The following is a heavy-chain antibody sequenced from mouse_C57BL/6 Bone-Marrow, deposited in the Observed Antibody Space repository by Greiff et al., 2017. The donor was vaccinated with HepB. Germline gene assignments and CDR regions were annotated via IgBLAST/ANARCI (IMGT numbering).Heavy chain of an antibody. CDR1: GYSITSGYY. Sequence: EVQLQQSGPGLVKPSQSLSLTCSVTGYSITSGYYWNWIRQFPGNKLEWMGYISYDGSNNYNPSLKNRISITRDTSKNQFFLKLNSVTTEDTATYYCARGGPAAYYFDYWGQGTTLTVSS. V-gene: IGHV3-6*01. J-gene: IGHJ2*01. D-gene: IGHD3-3*01. CDR2: ISYDGSN. CDR3: ARGGPAAYYFDY.